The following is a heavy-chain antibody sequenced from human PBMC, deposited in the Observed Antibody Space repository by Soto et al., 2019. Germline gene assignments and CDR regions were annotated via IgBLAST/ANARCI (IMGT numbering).Heavy chain of an antibody. J-gene: IGHJ6*02. Sequence: PSEPLSLTCAVYGGSFSGYYWSWIRQPPGKGLEWIGEINHSGSTNYNPSRKSRVTISVDTSKNQFSLKLSSVTAADTAVYYCARDGAHRNYYYYYGMDVWGQGTTVTVSS. CDR3: ARDGAHRNYYYYYGMDV. CDR1: GGSFSGYY. V-gene: IGHV4-34*01. D-gene: IGHD3-10*01. CDR2: INHSGST.